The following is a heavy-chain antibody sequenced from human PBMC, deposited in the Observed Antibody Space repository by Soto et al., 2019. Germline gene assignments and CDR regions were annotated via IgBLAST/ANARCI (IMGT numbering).Heavy chain of an antibody. J-gene: IGHJ6*02. V-gene: IGHV3-43*01. CDR3: ATGHPRRIQWLDNYYYGMDV. CDR1: GFTFDDYT. D-gene: IGHD6-19*01. Sequence: GGSLRLSCAASGFTFDDYTMHWVRQAPGKGLEWVSLISWDGGSTYYADSVKGRFTISRDNSKNSLYLQMNSLRTEDTALYYCATGHPRRIQWLDNYYYGMDVWGQGTTVTVSS. CDR2: ISWDGGST.